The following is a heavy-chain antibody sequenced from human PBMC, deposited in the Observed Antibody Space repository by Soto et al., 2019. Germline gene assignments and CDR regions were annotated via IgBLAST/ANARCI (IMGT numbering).Heavy chain of an antibody. CDR1: TDSSSFTNSY. CDR3: ARHRIEVVWRGFDF. D-gene: IGHD3-10*01. V-gene: IGHV4-39*01. CDR2: SSYNGGT. Sequence: SETLSLTCTVSTDSSSFTNSYWGWIRQPPGKGLQWIGSSSYNGGTFYNPSLKGRVVISFDTSKRQSSLQVTSVTAADTAVYFCARHRIEVVWRGFDFWGQGSPVTVSS. J-gene: IGHJ4*02.